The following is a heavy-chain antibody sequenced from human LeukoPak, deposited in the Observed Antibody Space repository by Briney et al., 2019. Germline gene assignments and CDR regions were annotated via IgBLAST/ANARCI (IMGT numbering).Heavy chain of an antibody. J-gene: IGHJ6*02. D-gene: IGHD2-2*01. CDR3: AREFHCSSTSCPPDYYGMDV. Sequence: GGSLRLSCAASGFTFSSYAMSWVRQAPGKGLEWVSAISGSGGSTYYADSVKGRFTISRDNSKNTLYLQMNSLRAEDTAVYYCAREFHCSSTSCPPDYYGMDVWGQGTTVTVSS. CDR2: ISGSGGST. V-gene: IGHV3-23*01. CDR1: GFTFSSYA.